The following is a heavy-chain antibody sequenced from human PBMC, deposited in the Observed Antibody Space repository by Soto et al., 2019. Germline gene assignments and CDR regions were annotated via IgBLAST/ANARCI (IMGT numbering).Heavy chain of an antibody. CDR3: ACLKWLRLAGGSYSFGY. V-gene: IGHV1-69*06. Sequence: QVQLVQSGAEVKKPGSSVKVSCKASGCTFSSYAISWVRQAPGQGLEWMGGIIPIFGTANYAQKFQGRVTITADKPTSTAYMELSRVRSEDTAVYYCACLKWLRLAGGSYSFGYWGQGTLVTVSS. D-gene: IGHD5-12*01. CDR1: GCTFSSYA. J-gene: IGHJ4*02. CDR2: IIPIFGTA.